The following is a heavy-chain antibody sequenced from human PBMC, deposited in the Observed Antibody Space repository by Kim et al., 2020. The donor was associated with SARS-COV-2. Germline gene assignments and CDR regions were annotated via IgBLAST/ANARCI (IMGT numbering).Heavy chain of an antibody. CDR2: ISGSGGST. Sequence: GGSLRLSCAASGFTFSSYAMSWVRQAPGKGLEWVSAISGSGGSTYYADSGKGRFIISRDNSKNTLYLQMNSLRAEDTAVYYCATWGGCYYDAFDIWGQGTMVTVSS. D-gene: IGHD1-26*01. CDR3: ATWGGCYYDAFDI. J-gene: IGHJ3*02. V-gene: IGHV3-23*01. CDR1: GFTFSSYA.